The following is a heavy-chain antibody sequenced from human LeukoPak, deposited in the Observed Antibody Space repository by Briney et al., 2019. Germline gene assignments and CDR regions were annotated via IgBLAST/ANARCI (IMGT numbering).Heavy chain of an antibody. CDR3: ARTSLPVAVGPFDI. V-gene: IGHV4-39*01. J-gene: IGHJ3*02. Sequence: SETLSLTCTVAGGSISSRSYDWGWLRQPPGKGLEWIGSIYYSGSTYYSPSLKRRVTISVDPSKSQFSLKLSSVTAADTALYYCARTSLPVAVGPFDIWGQGTMVTVSS. D-gene: IGHD2-2*01. CDR2: IYYSGST. CDR1: GGSISSRSYD.